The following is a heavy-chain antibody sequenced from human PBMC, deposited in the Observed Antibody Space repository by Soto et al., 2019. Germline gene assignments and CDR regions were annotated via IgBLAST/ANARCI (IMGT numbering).Heavy chain of an antibody. CDR2: IYWDDDK. Sequence: QFTLKESGPTLVKPTQTLTLTCTFSGFSLSTNGVGVGWIRQPPGKALEWLALIYWDDDKRYSPSLKSRLTLPKDTSKNPVVLTMTNMDPVDTATYYCAHLSDWYYFDYWGQGTLVTVSS. CDR1: GFSLSTNGVG. V-gene: IGHV2-5*02. CDR3: AHLSDWYYFDY. J-gene: IGHJ4*02. D-gene: IGHD3-9*01.